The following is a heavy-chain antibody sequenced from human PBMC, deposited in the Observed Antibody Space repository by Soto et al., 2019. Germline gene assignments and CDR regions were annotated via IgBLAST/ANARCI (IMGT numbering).Heavy chain of an antibody. CDR3: ATDIGQWVAVAGRGPY. CDR2: ISYDGSNK. CDR1: GFTFSSYG. V-gene: IGHV3-30*03. Sequence: QVQLVESGGGVVQPGRSLRLSCAASGFTFSSYGMQWVRQAPGKGLEWVAVISYDGSNKYYADSAKGRFTISRDNSKNPLYLQMNSLRAHDPAVYYCATDIGQWVAVAGRGPYCSQGPLVTVSS. J-gene: IGHJ4*02. D-gene: IGHD6-19*01.